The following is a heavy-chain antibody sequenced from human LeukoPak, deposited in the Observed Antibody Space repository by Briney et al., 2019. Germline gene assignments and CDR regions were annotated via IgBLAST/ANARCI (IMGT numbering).Heavy chain of an antibody. V-gene: IGHV1-69*13. J-gene: IGHJ4*02. CDR1: GYTFTSYA. D-gene: IGHD2-21*01. CDR2: IIPIFGTA. Sequence: SVKVSCKASGYTFTSYAMNWVRQAPGQGLEWMGGIIPIFGTANYAQKFQGRVTITADESTSTAYMELSSLRSEDTAVYYCARAGEDDYCGGDCSLDYWGQGTLVTVSS. CDR3: ARAGEDDYCGGDCSLDY.